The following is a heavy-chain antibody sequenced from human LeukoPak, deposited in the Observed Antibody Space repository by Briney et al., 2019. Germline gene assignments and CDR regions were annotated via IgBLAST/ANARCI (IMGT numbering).Heavy chain of an antibody. J-gene: IGHJ6*03. CDR1: GFTFSNYW. CDR3: AKGSVSAAIDYFYYYYLDV. V-gene: IGHV3-7*03. CDR2: IKQDGSEK. Sequence: GGSPRLSCAASGFTFSNYWMSWVRQAPGKGLEWVANIKQDGSEKYYVDSVKGRFTISRDNSKNTLYLQMNSLKAEDTAVHYCAKGSVSAAIDYFYYYYLDVWGKGTTVTVSS. D-gene: IGHD2-2*02.